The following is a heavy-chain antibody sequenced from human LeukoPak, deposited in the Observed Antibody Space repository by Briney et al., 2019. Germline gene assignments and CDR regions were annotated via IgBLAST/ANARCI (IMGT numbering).Heavy chain of an antibody. J-gene: IGHJ4*02. D-gene: IGHD3-10*01. Sequence: GGSLRLSCAASGFTFNDDSMSWVRQTPGKGLQWVALIYSSGDAYTPDSVKGRFTISRDDSENTLYLQMDSLRADDTAVYYCATGYYFGSGSYGYLDYWGQGTLVTVSS. CDR2: IYSSGDA. V-gene: IGHV3-53*01. CDR3: ATGYYFGSGSYGYLDY. CDR1: GFTFNDDS.